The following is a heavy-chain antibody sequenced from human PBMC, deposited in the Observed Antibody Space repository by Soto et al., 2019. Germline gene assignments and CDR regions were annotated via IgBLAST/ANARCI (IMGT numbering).Heavy chain of an antibody. V-gene: IGHV1-2*02. J-gene: IGHJ6*02. CDR1: GHTFSAYY. Sequence: ASVKVSCKPSGHTFSAYYIHWVRQAPGQGLEWMGWINPNSGGTNYAQKFQGRVTMTRDTSSRTVYMELSRLTSDDTAVYYCARDSSGYYYSDYYYGMDVWGQGTTVTVSS. D-gene: IGHD3-22*01. CDR2: INPNSGGT. CDR3: ARDSSGYYYSDYYYGMDV.